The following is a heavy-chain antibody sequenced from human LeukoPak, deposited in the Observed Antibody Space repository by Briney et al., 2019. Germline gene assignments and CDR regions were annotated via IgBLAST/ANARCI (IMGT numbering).Heavy chain of an antibody. V-gene: IGHV1-69*04. CDR3: ARAVRLGELLHPFMDV. J-gene: IGHJ6*04. CDR2: IIPILGIA. Sequence: SVKVSCKASGGTFSSYAISWVRQAPGQGLEWMGRIIPILGIANYAQKFQGRVTITADKSTSTAYMELSSLRSDDTAVYYCARAVRLGELLHPFMDVWGKGTAVTVSS. CDR1: GGTFSSYA. D-gene: IGHD3-10*01.